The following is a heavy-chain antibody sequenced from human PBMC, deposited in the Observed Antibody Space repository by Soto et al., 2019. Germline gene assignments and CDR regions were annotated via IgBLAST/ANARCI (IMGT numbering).Heavy chain of an antibody. CDR1: GFTFSSYS. J-gene: IGHJ5*02. CDR3: ARSRGSSTNNWFDP. Sequence: GSLRLSCAASGFTFSSYSMNWVRQAPGKGLEWVSSISSSSSYIYYADSVKGRFTISRDNAKNSLYLQMNSLRAEDTAVYYCARSRGSSTNNWFDPWGQGTLVTVSS. D-gene: IGHD2-2*01. V-gene: IGHV3-21*01. CDR2: ISSSSSYI.